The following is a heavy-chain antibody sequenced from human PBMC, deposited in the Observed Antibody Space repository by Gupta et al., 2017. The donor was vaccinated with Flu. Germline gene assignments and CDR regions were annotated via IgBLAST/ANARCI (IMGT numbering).Heavy chain of an antibody. V-gene: IGHV4-34*01. CDR3: ARAMVRGVERQAKGYYMDV. CDR1: GGSFSGYY. D-gene: IGHD3-10*01. Sequence: QVQLQQWGAGLLKPSETLSLTCAVYGGSFSGYYWSWIRQPPGKGLEWIGEINHSGSTNYNPSLKSRVTISVDTSKNQFSLKLSSVTAADTAVYYCARAMVRGVERQAKGYYMDVWGKGTTVTVSS. J-gene: IGHJ6*03. CDR2: INHSGST.